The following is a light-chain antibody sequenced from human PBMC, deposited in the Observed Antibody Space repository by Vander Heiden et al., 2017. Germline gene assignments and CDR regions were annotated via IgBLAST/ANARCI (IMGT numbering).Light chain of an antibody. CDR3: QQRINWPWT. Sequence: EIVLTQSPATLSVSPGARATLPCRASQSVSRHLAWYQQKPGQAPRLLIYDKSNRATGIPARFSGSGSGADFTLTISSLEAEDFAVYYCQQRINWPWTFGQGTKVEIK. J-gene: IGKJ1*01. CDR2: DKS. V-gene: IGKV3-11*01. CDR1: QSVSRH.